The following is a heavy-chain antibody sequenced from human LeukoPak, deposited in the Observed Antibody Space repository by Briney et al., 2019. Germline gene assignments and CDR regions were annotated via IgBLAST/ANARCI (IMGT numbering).Heavy chain of an antibody. CDR1: GGSMGNAIYW. Sequence: SETLSLTCLVSGGSMGNAIYWLGWFRQPPGEGLAWIASISYNGITSYNPALRSRVTISIDTSNKQLSPSLTSLTAADPDIYYCARLPSPDYSIDSWGQGTLVTVSA. CDR3: ARLPSPDYSIDS. D-gene: IGHD3-9*01. V-gene: IGHV4-39*01. CDR2: ISYNGIT. J-gene: IGHJ4*02.